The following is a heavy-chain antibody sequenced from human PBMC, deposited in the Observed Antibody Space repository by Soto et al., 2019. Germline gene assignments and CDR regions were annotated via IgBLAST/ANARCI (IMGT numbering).Heavy chain of an antibody. Sequence: QVQLRESGPGLVKPSQTLSLTCSVSGASVAGGSYYWSWVRQPPGKVLEWIGYIPSRGRPYYNPSLTSRGTISADTSKNHLSLQLTSVTAADTAVYYCARDTYSGYDFGLWGQGTLVTVSS. J-gene: IGHJ5*02. CDR3: ARDTYSGYDFGL. CDR1: GASVAGGSYY. D-gene: IGHD5-12*01. V-gene: IGHV4-30-4*01. CDR2: IPSRGRP.